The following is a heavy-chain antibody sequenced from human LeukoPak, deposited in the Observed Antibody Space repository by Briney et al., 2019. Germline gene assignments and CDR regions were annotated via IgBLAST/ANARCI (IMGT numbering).Heavy chain of an antibody. D-gene: IGHD3-22*01. V-gene: IGHV4-34*01. J-gene: IGHJ4*02. CDR3: ARRRYDASGYYPSRGRYFDY. CDR2: INHSGST. CDR1: GFTFSNAW. Sequence: GSLRLSCAASGFTFSNAWMSWVRQAPGKGLEWIGEINHSGSTNYNPSLKSRVTISVDTSKNQFSLELTSVTAADTAVYYCARRRYDASGYYPSRGRYFDYWGQGTLVTVSS.